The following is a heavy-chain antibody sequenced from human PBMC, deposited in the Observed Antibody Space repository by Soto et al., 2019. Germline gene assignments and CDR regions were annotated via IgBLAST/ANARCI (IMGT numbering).Heavy chain of an antibody. V-gene: IGHV4-59*01. J-gene: IGHJ6*03. Sequence: SETLSLTCTVSGGSISSYYWSWIRQPPGKGLEWIVYIYYSGSTNYNPSLKSRVTISVDTSKNQFSLKLSSVTAADTAVYYCAREYYDFWSGSDNYYYYYMDVWGKGTTVTVSS. CDR2: IYYSGST. D-gene: IGHD3-3*01. CDR1: GGSISSYY. CDR3: AREYYDFWSGSDNYYYYYMDV.